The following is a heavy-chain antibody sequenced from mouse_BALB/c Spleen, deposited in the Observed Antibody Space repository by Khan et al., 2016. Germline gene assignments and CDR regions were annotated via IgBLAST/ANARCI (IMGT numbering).Heavy chain of an antibody. CDR1: GFDFSRYW. Sequence: EVQLQESGGGLVHPGGSLKLSCAASGFDFSRYWMSLVRQAPGKGLEWNGEINPDSYTINYTPSLKDKCIISRDNAKNTLQPQMRKVRSEDTDPYYCARAGYYGSLAYWGQGTLVTVSA. CDR2: INPDSYTI. CDR3: ARAGYYGSLAY. J-gene: IGHJ3*01. D-gene: IGHD1-1*01. V-gene: IGHV4-1*02.